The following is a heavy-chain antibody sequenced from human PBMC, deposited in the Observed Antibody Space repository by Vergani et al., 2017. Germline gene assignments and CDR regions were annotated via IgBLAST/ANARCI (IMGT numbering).Heavy chain of an antibody. CDR3: ARTVSTDAFDI. J-gene: IGHJ3*02. CDR2: IYYSGST. CDR1: GGSISSYY. D-gene: IGHD1-14*01. Sequence: QVQLQESGPGLVKPLETLSLTCTVSGGSISSYYWSWIRQPPGKGLEWIGYIYYSGSTYYNPSLKSRVTISVDTSKNQFSLKLSSVTAADTAVYYCARTVSTDAFDIWGQGTMVTVSS. V-gene: IGHV4-59*12.